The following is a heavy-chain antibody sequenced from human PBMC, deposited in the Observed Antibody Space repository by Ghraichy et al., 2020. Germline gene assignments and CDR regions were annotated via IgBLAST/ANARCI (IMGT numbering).Heavy chain of an antibody. J-gene: IGHJ2*01. CDR3: ATDQCSGGSCYFYWYFDL. D-gene: IGHD2-15*01. V-gene: IGHV1-24*01. CDR1: GYTLTELS. Sequence: ASVKVSCKVSGYTLTELSMHWVRQAPGKGLEWMGGFDPEDGETIYAQKFQGRVTMTEDTSTDTAYMELSSLRSEDTAVYYCATDQCSGGSCYFYWYFDLWGRGTLVTVSS. CDR2: FDPEDGET.